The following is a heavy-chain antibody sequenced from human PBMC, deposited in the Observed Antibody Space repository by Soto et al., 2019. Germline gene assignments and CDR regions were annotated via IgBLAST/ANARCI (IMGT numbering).Heavy chain of an antibody. V-gene: IGHV1-69*01. CDR2: IIPIFGTA. D-gene: IGHD6-19*01. J-gene: IGHJ4*02. CDR3: ARSLVGYSSGWPTFDY. CDR1: GGTFSSYA. Sequence: QVQLVQSGAEVKKPGSSVKVSCKASGGTFSSYAISWVRQAPGQGLEWMGGIIPIFGTANYAQKFQGRVTITADESTSTADMELSSLRSEDTAVYYCARSLVGYSSGWPTFDYWGQGTLVTVSS.